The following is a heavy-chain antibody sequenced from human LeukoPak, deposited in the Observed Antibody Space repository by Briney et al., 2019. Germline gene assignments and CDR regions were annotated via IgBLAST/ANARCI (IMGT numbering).Heavy chain of an antibody. CDR3: ARDVDSNGRYLYFQH. CDR2: INPHSGGT. D-gene: IGHD6-19*01. J-gene: IGHJ1*01. Sequence: ASVKVSCKASGYTFTGYYMHWVRQAPGQGLEWMGWINPHSGGTNYAQKFQGRVTMTRDTSISTAYMELSRLRSDDTAVYYCARDVDSNGRYLYFQHWGQGTLVTVSS. V-gene: IGHV1-2*02. CDR1: GYTFTGYY.